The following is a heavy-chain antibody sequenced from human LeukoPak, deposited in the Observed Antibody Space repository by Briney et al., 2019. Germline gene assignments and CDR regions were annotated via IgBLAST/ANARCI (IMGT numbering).Heavy chain of an antibody. CDR2: ISYSGST. V-gene: IGHV4-59*01. J-gene: IGHJ4*02. D-gene: IGHD3-3*01. CDR3: ARTIFGAPSYLDY. CDR1: GGSISTYY. Sequence: SETLSLTCTVSGGSISTYYWSWIRQPPGKGLDWIGFISYSGSTNYNPSLKSRVSISVDTSKNQFSLKLSSVTAADTAVYFCARTIFGAPSYLDYWGQGTLVTVSS.